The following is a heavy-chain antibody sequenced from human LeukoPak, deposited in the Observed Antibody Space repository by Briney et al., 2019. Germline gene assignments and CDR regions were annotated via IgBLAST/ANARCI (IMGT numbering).Heavy chain of an antibody. D-gene: IGHD3-10*01. V-gene: IGHV3-15*01. CDR3: TTDLGLTMIRGVLVS. CDR1: GFSFTNAW. J-gene: IGHJ4*02. CDR2: IKSKGDGETT. Sequence: GGSLRLSCADSGFSFTNAWMSWVRQAPGKGLEWVGRIKSKGDGETTDYAAPVKGRFTLSRDDSKATLYLQMNSLQTEDTAVYYCTTDLGLTMIRGVLVSWGRGTLVTVSS.